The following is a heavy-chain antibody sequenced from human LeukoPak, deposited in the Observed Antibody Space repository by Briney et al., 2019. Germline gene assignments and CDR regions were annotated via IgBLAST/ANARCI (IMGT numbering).Heavy chain of an antibody. V-gene: IGHV1-69*01. CDR2: IIPIFGTA. CDR3: ARDSRSTSCYTCVDV. Sequence: SVKVSCKASGGTFSSYAISWVRQAPGQGLGWRGGIIPIFGTANYAQKFQGRVTITADESTSTAYMELSSLRSEDTAVYYCARDSRSTSCYTCVDVWGKGTTVTVSS. D-gene: IGHD2-2*02. J-gene: IGHJ6*04. CDR1: GGTFSSYA.